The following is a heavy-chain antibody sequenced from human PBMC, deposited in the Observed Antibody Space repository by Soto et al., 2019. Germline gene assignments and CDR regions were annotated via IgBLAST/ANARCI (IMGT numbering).Heavy chain of an antibody. Sequence: SETLSLTCTVSGGSISSGDYYWGWFRQPPGKGLEWIGYIYYSGSTYYNPSLKSRVTISVDTSKNQFSLKLSSVTAADTAVYYCARDNILGILYGGMDVWGQGTTVTVSS. V-gene: IGHV4-30-4*01. J-gene: IGHJ6*02. CDR3: ARDNILGILYGGMDV. CDR1: GGSISSGDYY. CDR2: IYYSGST. D-gene: IGHD3-3*01.